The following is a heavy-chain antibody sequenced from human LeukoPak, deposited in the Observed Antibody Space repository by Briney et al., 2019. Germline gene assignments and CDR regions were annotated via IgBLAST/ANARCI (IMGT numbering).Heavy chain of an antibody. CDR3: AKDRAQQLVLDF. J-gene: IGHJ4*02. D-gene: IGHD6-13*01. CDR1: GFTFSSYV. CDR2: IIGSGSST. V-gene: IGHV3-23*01. Sequence: GGSLRLSCAASGFTFSSYVMSWVRQAPGKGLEWVSAIIGSGSSTYYADSVKGRFTISRDNSKNTLFLQMNSLRAEDTAVYYCAKDRAQQLVLDFWGQGTLVTVSS.